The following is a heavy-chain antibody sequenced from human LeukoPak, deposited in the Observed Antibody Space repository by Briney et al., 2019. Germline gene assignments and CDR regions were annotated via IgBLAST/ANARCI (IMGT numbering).Heavy chain of an antibody. CDR2: ISSSSSYI. CDR3: ARDRVAVAGTRYFDY. D-gene: IGHD6-19*01. V-gene: IGHV3-21*01. J-gene: IGHJ4*02. CDR1: GFTFSSYS. Sequence: GGSLRLSCAASGFTFSSYSMNWVRQAPGKGLEWVSSISSSSSYIYYADSVKGRFTISSDNAKNSLYLQINSLRAEDTAVYYCARDRVAVAGTRYFDYWGQGTLVTVSS.